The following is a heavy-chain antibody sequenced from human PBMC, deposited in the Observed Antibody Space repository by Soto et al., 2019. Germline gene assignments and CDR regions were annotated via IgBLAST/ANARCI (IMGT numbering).Heavy chain of an antibody. V-gene: IGHV3-30*18. Sequence: GGSLRLSCAASGFTFSSYGMHWVRQAPGKGLEWVAVISYDGSNKYYADSVKGRFTISRDNSKNTLYLQMNSLRAEDTAVYYCAKVGITTDSSSYIFDYWGQGTLVTVSS. CDR2: ISYDGSNK. D-gene: IGHD6-6*01. CDR3: AKVGITTDSSSYIFDY. CDR1: GFTFSSYG. J-gene: IGHJ4*02.